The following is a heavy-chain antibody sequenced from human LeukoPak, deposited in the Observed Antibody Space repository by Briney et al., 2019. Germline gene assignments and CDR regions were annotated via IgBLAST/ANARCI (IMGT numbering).Heavy chain of an antibody. CDR2: IRYSGNT. CDR1: GGSTSSSDYY. J-gene: IGHJ4*02. CDR3: ARQLDIAAAYFDY. V-gene: IGHV4-39*01. D-gene: IGHD6-13*01. Sequence: SETLSLTCTVSGGSTSSSDYYWGWIRQPPDEGLEWIASIRYSGNTYYNPSLKSRVTISVDTSRNQFSLKLNSVTAADTAVSYCARQLDIAAAYFDYWGQGILVTVSS.